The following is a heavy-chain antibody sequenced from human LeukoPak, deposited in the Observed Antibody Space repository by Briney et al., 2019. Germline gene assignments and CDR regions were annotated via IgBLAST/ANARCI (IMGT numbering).Heavy chain of an antibody. J-gene: IGHJ6*03. CDR1: GGSISTSNYY. V-gene: IGHV4-39*07. CDR3: ARESPPRIGAAGGYMDV. Sequence: SETLSLTCTVSGGSISTSNYYWGWIRQPPGKGLEWIGNIFYSGSTYYSPSLRSRVTISLDTSRNQFSLKLNSVTAADTAVYYCARESPPRIGAAGGYMDVWGKGTTVTVSS. CDR2: IFYSGST. D-gene: IGHD6-13*01.